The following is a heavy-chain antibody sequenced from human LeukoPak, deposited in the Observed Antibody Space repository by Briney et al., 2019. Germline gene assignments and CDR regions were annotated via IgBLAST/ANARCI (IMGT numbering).Heavy chain of an antibody. CDR3: ARAEIAAAGFGSFDP. Sequence: SETLSLTCTVSGGSISSGGYYWSWIRQPPGKGLEWIGYIYHSGSTYYNPSLKSRVTISVDRSKNQFSLKLSSVTAADTAVYYCARAEIAAAGFGSFDPWGQGTLVTVSS. V-gene: IGHV4-30-2*01. CDR2: IYHSGST. J-gene: IGHJ5*02. D-gene: IGHD6-13*01. CDR1: GGSISSGGYY.